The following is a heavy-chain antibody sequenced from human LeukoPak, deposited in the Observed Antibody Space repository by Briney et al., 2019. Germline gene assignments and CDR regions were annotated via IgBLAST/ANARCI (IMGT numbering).Heavy chain of an antibody. D-gene: IGHD2-2*01. CDR3: ARDRDIVVVPAPRSPYYYYMDV. CDR2: IIPIFGTA. CDR1: GGTFSSYA. J-gene: IGHJ6*03. V-gene: IGHV1-69*13. Sequence: SVKVSCKASGGTFSSYAISWVRQAPGQGLEWMGGIIPIFGTANYAQKFQGRVTITADESTSTAYMELSSLRSEDTAVYYCARDRDIVVVPAPRSPYYYYMDVWGKGTTVTVSS.